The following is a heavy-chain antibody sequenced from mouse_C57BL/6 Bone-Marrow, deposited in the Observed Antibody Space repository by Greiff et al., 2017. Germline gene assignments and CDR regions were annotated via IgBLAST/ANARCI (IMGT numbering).Heavy chain of an antibody. J-gene: IGHJ4*01. CDR3: ASSLLLRFYAMDY. D-gene: IGHD1-1*01. CDR2: IYPGSGNT. Sequence: QVKLQQSGPELVKPGASVKISCKASGYSFTSYYIHWVKQRPGQGLEWIGWIYPGSGNTKYNEKFKGKATLTADTSSSTAYMQLSSLTSEDAAVYYCASSLLLRFYAMDYWGQGTSVTVSS. V-gene: IGHV1-66*01. CDR1: GYSFTSYY.